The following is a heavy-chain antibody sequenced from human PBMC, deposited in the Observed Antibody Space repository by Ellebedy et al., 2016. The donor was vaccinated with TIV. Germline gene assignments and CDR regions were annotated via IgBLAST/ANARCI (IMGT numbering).Heavy chain of an antibody. CDR1: GYTFTNSW. J-gene: IGHJ4*02. D-gene: IGHD1-26*01. Sequence: GESLKISCKGPGYTFTNSWIGWVRQMPGKGLEWMGNIYPGDSNIRYSPSFQGQVTISADKSISTAYLQWNSLKASDTAMYYCARLVGATRPVDYWGQGTLVTVSS. V-gene: IGHV5-51*01. CDR2: IYPGDSNI. CDR3: ARLVGATRPVDY.